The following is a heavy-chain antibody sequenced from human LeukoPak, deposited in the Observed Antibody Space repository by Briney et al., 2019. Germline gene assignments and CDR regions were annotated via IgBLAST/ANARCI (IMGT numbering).Heavy chain of an antibody. CDR3: TREAGNTQYFDY. CDR1: GGSISSYY. J-gene: IGHJ4*02. D-gene: IGHD1-1*01. Sequence: SETLSLTCTVSGGSISSYYWSWIRQPPGKGLEWIGRIYTSGSTNYNPSLKSRVTMSVDTSKNQFSLKLSSVTAADTAMYYCTREAGNTQYFDYWGQGTLVTVCS. CDR2: IYTSGST. V-gene: IGHV4-4*07.